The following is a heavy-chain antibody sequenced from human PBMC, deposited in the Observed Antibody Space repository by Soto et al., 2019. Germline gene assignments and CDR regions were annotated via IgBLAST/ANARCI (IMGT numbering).Heavy chain of an antibody. V-gene: IGHV1-69*12. J-gene: IGHJ4*02. CDR3: ASGIQLWLRRINNGYSG. D-gene: IGHD5-18*01. Sequence: QVQLVQSGAEVKKPESSVKVSCKAPGGTFSTYAISWVRQAPGQGLEWMGGIIPMLGTANYAQRFQDRVTINADESTNTVYMALSSLSSEGTAVYFCASGIQLWLRRINNGYSGWGQGNLVTVSS. CDR1: GGTFSTYA. CDR2: IIPMLGTA.